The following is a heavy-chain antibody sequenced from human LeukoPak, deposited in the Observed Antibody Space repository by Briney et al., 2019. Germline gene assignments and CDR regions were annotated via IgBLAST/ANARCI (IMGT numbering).Heavy chain of an antibody. D-gene: IGHD6-13*01. Sequence: SETLSLTCTVSGGSISSYYWSWIRQPPGKGLEWIGYICYSGSTNYNPSLKSRVTISVDTSKNQFSLKLSSVTAADTAVYYCARGALVAAAGKRYFDLWGRGTLVTVSS. CDR3: ARGALVAAAGKRYFDL. CDR1: GGSISSYY. J-gene: IGHJ2*01. V-gene: IGHV4-59*01. CDR2: ICYSGST.